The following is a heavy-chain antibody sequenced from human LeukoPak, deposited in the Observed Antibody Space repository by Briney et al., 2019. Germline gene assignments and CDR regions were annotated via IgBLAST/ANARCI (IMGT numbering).Heavy chain of an antibody. CDR2: MYXXGIIT. CDR3: ARDLYCSGGSCLYFDY. CDR1: XXTXXSYG. D-gene: IGHD2-15*01. J-gene: IGHJ4*02. Sequence: GGSLRLSCAASXXTXXSYGXXXXXXAPXKGLEWVGVMYXXGIITYYAHSVQGRFTISRDNSINTLSLQMNSLRAEDTAVYFCARDLYCSGGSCLYFDYWGQGTLVTVS. V-gene: IGHV3-33*01.